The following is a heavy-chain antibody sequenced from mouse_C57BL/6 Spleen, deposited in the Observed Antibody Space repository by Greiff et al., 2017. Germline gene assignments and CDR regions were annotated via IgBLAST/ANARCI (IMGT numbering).Heavy chain of an antibody. D-gene: IGHD1-1*01. CDR1: GYAFSSYW. V-gene: IGHV1-80*01. CDR3: ARDGSSYLFAY. CDR2: IYPGDGDT. Sequence: QVQLKESGAELVKPGASVKISCKASGYAFSSYWMNWVKQRPGKGLEWIGQIYPGDGDTNYNGKFKGKATLTADKSSSTAYMQLSSLTSEDSAVYFCARDGSSYLFAYWGQGTLVTVSA. J-gene: IGHJ3*01.